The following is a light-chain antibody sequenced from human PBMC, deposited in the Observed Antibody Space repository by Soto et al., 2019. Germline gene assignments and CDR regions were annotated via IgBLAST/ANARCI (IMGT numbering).Light chain of an antibody. J-gene: IGLJ1*01. Sequence: QSALTQTPSASGSPGQSVTISCTGTSNDVGDFNYVSWYQQYPGKAPKLLIYEVNKRPSGVPGRFSGSKAGDTASLTVSGLQAEDEADYYCSSYGRDDHYVFGTGTKVTVL. CDR3: SSYGRDDHYV. V-gene: IGLV2-8*01. CDR1: SNDVGDFNY. CDR2: EVN.